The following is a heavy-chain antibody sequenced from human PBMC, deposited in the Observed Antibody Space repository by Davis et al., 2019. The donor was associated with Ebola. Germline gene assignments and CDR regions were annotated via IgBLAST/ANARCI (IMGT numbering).Heavy chain of an antibody. D-gene: IGHD3-10*02. CDR1: RFSFSSYW. CDR3: ARDQGYNYGRGKNYYGMDV. CDR2: IKQDGSEI. J-gene: IGHJ6*02. Sequence: PGGSLRLSCAASRFSFSSYWMSWVRQAPGKGLEWVANIKQDGSEIYYVDSVKGRFTISRDNTKNSLYLQMNSLRVEDTAVYYCARDQGYNYGRGKNYYGMDVWGQGTTVTVSS. V-gene: IGHV3-7*03.